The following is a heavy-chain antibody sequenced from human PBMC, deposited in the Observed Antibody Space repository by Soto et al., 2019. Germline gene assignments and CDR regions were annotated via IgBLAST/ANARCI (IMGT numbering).Heavy chain of an antibody. CDR3: ARGLALSGSYLRAFDS. CDR2: TYYRSKWYN. V-gene: IGHV6-1*01. CDR1: GDSVSSNSAA. J-gene: IGHJ4*02. Sequence: SQTLSLTCAISGDSVSSNSAAWNWIRQSPSRGLEWLGRTYYRSKWYNDYAVSVKSRITINPDTSKNQFSLQLNSVTPEDTAVYYCARGLALSGSYLRAFDSWGQGTLVTAPQ. D-gene: IGHD1-26*01.